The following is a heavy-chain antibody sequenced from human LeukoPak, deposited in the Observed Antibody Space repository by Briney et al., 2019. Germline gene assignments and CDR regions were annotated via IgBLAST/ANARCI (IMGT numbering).Heavy chain of an antibody. Sequence: SETLSLTCTLSGGSFSFYYWSWIRLPAGKGLEWIGRIYNSGTTNYNPSLKSRVTISVDTSKNQFSLKLSSVTAADTAVYYCARGAYYGSGWRRWFDPWGQGALVTVSS. CDR1: GGSFSFYY. D-gene: IGHD3-10*01. J-gene: IGHJ5*02. V-gene: IGHV4-4*07. CDR3: ARGAYYGSGWRRWFDP. CDR2: IYNSGTT.